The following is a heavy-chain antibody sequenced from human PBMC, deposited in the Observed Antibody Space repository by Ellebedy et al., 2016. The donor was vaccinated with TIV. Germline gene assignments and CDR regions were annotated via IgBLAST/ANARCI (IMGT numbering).Heavy chain of an antibody. Sequence: PGGSLRLSCAASGFTFSNAWMSWVRQAPGKGLEWVGRMKSKSDGGTTDYGAPVKGRFTSSRDDSKNTLYLQMNSLKTEDTAVYYCTTAGSSGYRDFDFWGQGTLVTVSS. D-gene: IGHD3-22*01. CDR3: TTAGSSGYRDFDF. J-gene: IGHJ4*02. CDR1: GFTFSNAW. V-gene: IGHV3-15*01. CDR2: MKSKSDGGTT.